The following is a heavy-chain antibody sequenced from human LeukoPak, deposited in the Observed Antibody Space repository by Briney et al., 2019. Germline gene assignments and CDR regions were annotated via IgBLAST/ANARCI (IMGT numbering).Heavy chain of an antibody. CDR1: GGSISSYY. CDR3: ASSFNGVYCSSTSCYNRFDY. V-gene: IGHV4-4*07. CDR2: IYTSGST. J-gene: IGHJ4*02. Sequence: PSETLSLTCTVSGGSISSYYWSWIRQPAGKGLEWIGRIYTSGSTNYNPSLKSRVTISVDTSKNQFSLKLSSVTAADTAVYYCASSFNGVYCSSTSCYNRFDYLGQGTLVTVSS. D-gene: IGHD2-2*02.